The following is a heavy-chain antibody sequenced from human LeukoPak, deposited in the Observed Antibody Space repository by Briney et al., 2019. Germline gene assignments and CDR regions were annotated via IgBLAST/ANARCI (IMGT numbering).Heavy chain of an antibody. V-gene: IGHV1-2*02. CDR2: INPNSGGT. Sequence: GASVKVSCKASGYTFTGYYMHWVRQAPGQGLEWMGWINPNSGGTKYAQKFQGRVTMTRDTSISTAYMELGSLRSDDTAIYYCARAYGSGSSYHPDYWGQGTLVTVSS. J-gene: IGHJ4*02. D-gene: IGHD3-10*01. CDR3: ARAYGSGSSYHPDY. CDR1: GYTFTGYY.